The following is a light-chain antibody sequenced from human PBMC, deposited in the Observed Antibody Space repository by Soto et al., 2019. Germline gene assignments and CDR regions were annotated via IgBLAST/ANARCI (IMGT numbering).Light chain of an antibody. V-gene: IGKV3-20*01. CDR2: GAS. CDR3: QQYDSSPRT. J-gene: IGKJ1*01. Sequence: EIVLTQSPGTLSLSPGERATLSCRASQSVSSSYLAWYQQKPGQAPRLLIYGASSRATCISDRFSGSGSGTDFTLTISRLEPEDFAVYYCQQYDSSPRTFGQGTKVEIK. CDR1: QSVSSSY.